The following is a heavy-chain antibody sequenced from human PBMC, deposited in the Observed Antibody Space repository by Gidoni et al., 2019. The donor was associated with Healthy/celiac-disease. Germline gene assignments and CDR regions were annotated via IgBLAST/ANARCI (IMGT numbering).Heavy chain of an antibody. CDR2: IWYDGSNK. CDR3: AREGLTMVRGVFFDY. CDR1: GFTFRSYG. J-gene: IGHJ4*02. D-gene: IGHD3-10*01. Sequence: QVQLVESGGGVVQPGRSLRLPCAASGFTFRSYGMHWVRQAPGKGLEWVAVIWYDGSNKYYADSVKGRFTISRDNSKNTLYLQMNSLRAEDTAVYYCAREGLTMVRGVFFDYWGQGTLVTVSS. V-gene: IGHV3-33*01.